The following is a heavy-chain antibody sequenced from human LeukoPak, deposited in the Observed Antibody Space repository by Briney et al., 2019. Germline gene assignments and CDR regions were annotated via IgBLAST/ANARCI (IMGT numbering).Heavy chain of an antibody. CDR3: AATTRPSGRIAAAGTREEDYFDY. Sequence: ASVKVSCKASGYTFTSYGTSWVRQAPGQGLEWMGIINPSGGSTSYAQKFQGRVTMTRDTSTSTVYMELSSLRSEDTAVYYCAATTRPSGRIAAAGTREEDYFDYWGQGTLVTVSS. D-gene: IGHD6-13*01. V-gene: IGHV1-46*01. CDR2: INPSGGST. CDR1: GYTFTSYG. J-gene: IGHJ4*02.